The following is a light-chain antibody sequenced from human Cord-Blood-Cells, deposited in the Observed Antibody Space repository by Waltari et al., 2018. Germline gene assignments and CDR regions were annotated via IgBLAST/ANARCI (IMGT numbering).Light chain of an antibody. CDR3: CSYAGSSTLV. V-gene: IGLV2-23*01. Sequence: QSALTQPASVSGSPGQSITISCTGTSSDVGSYNLVSGYQQHPGKAPKLMICEGSKRPSGVCNRFSGSKSGNTASLTISGLQAEDEADYYCCSYAGSSTLVFGGGTKLTVL. CDR2: EGS. J-gene: IGLJ3*02. CDR1: SSDVGSYNL.